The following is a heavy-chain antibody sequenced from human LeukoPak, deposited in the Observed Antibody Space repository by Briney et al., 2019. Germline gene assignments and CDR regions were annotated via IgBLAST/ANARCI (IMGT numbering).Heavy chain of an antibody. V-gene: IGHV4-59*01. CDR1: GGATSSYY. J-gene: IGHJ5*02. Sequence: SETLSLTCTVSGGATSSYYWSWIRQPPGKGLEWIGYIYYTGSTDYNPSLKSRVTISADTSKNQFSLKLSSVTAADTAVYYCASHSAEYDILTGYHSYNSFDPWGQGILVTVSS. CDR3: ASHSAEYDILTGYHSYNSFDP. D-gene: IGHD3-9*01. CDR2: IYYTGST.